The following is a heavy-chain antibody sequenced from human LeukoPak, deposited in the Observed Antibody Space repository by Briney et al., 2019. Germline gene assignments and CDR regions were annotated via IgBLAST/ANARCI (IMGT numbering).Heavy chain of an antibody. J-gene: IGHJ5*02. CDR1: GGTFSSYA. CDR3: ARDLYSSGYNWFDP. CDR2: IIPIFGTA. V-gene: IGHV1-69*05. D-gene: IGHD3-22*01. Sequence: SVKVSCXASGGTFSSYAISWVRQAPGQGLEWMARIIPIFGTANYAQKFQGRVTITTDESTSTAYMELSSLRSEDTAVYYCARDLYSSGYNWFDPWGQGTLVTVSS.